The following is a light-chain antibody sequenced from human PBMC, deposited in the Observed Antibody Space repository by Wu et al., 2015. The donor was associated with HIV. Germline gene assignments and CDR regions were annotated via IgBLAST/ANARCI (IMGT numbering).Light chain of an antibody. CDR1: QSVNSN. CDR2: GAS. J-gene: IGKJ1*01. CDR3: QQYSDLWT. Sequence: EIVMTQSPATLSVSPGERATLSCRASQSVNSNLAWYQQKPGQAPRLLIYGASTRATGIPARFSGSGSGTEFTLTISGLQPDDFATYFCQQYSDLWTFGQGTKVEVQ. V-gene: IGKV3-15*01.